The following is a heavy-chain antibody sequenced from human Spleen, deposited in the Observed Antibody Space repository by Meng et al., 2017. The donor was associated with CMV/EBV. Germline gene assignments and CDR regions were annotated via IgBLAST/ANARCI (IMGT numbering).Heavy chain of an antibody. Sequence: CVVDGGSFIFNYWGWIRQSAGKGLEWIREINHSGSTSYIPSLESRVTISIDTSKNQFYLKLTSVTAADTAMYYCARVGLSTVTTNFDNWGQGTLVTVSS. CDR2: INHSGST. CDR1: GGSFIFNY. D-gene: IGHD4-17*01. J-gene: IGHJ4*02. CDR3: ARVGLSTVTTNFDN. V-gene: IGHV4-34*01.